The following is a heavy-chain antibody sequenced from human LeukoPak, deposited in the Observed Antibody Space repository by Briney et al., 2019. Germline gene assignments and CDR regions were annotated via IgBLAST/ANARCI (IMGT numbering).Heavy chain of an antibody. Sequence: PSETLSLTCAVSGYSISSGYYWGWIRQSPEKGLEWIGNIYHSGITHYNPSLQGRITLSVDTSKNQFSLNLSSVTAADTAVYYCTRFSTASSRPAYYWGQGTLVIVSS. J-gene: IGHJ4*02. CDR3: TRFSTASSRPAYY. D-gene: IGHD1-14*01. V-gene: IGHV4-38-2*01. CDR2: IYHSGIT. CDR1: GYSISSGYY.